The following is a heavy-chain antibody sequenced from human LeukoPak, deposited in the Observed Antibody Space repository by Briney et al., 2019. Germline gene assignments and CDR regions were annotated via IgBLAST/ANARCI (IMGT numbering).Heavy chain of an antibody. CDR2: IGNKASNYAT. CDR3: AGNYDSWTGLNY. CDR1: GFTFSGSA. V-gene: IGHV3-73*01. D-gene: IGHD3-3*01. J-gene: IGHJ4*02. Sequence: GGSPRLSCAASGFTFSGSAMHWVRQASGKGLEWVGHIGNKASNYATDYAPSLKGRFTISRDDSKDTAYLQVNSLKPEDTAVYYCAGNYDSWTGLNYWGLGTLVTVSS.